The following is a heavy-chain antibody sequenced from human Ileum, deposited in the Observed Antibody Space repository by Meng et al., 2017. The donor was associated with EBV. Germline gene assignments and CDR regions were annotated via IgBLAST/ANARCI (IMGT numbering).Heavy chain of an antibody. D-gene: IGHD3-22*01. V-gene: IGHV4-4*02. CDR1: GGSIISSKW. CDR3: ARLDSSGYYFGGWFDP. CDR2: IYHHGTT. J-gene: IGHJ5*02. Sequence: QGQLPAPGPRLVKPSGTVSLTCAVSGGSIISSKWWSWVRQSPGTGLEWIGEIYHHGTTNYNPSLKSRVTISVDTSKNKFFLNLTSLTAADTAVYYCARLDSSGYYFGGWFDPWGQGILVTVSS.